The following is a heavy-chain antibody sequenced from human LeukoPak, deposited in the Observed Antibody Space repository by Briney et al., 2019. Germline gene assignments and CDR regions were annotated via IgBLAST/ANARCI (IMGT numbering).Heavy chain of an antibody. D-gene: IGHD1-14*01. CDR2: ISSSSSYI. CDR1: GFTFSSYS. J-gene: IGHJ4*02. Sequence: GGSLRLSCAASGFTFSSYSMNWVRQAPGKGLEWVSSISSSSSYIYYADSVKGRFTISRDNAKNSLYLQMNSLRAEDTAVYYCARVGRPSDSYTFDYWGQGTLVTVSS. CDR3: ARVGRPSDSYTFDY. V-gene: IGHV3-21*01.